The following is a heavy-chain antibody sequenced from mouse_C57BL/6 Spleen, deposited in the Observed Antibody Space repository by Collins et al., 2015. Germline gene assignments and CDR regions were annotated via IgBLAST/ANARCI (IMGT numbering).Heavy chain of an antibody. V-gene: IGHV14-3*02. CDR1: GFNIKDTY. J-gene: IGHJ1*01. CDR2: IDPANGNT. CDR3: ARDWYYGSSYDWYFDV. Sequence: EVQLQQSGAELVKPGASVKLSCIASGFNIKDTYMHWVKQRPEQGLEWIGRIDPANGNTKYDPKFQGKATITADTSSNTAYLQLSSLTSEDTAVYYCARDWYYGSSYDWYFDVWGAGTTVTVSS. D-gene: IGHD1-1*01.